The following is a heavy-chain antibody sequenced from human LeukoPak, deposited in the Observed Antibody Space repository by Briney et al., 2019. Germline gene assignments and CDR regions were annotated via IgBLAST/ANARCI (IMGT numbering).Heavy chain of an antibody. V-gene: IGHV4-59*01. D-gene: IGHD6-19*01. CDR1: GGSISSYY. CDR3: ARWAVAGTDFDY. CDR2: IYYSGST. J-gene: IGHJ4*02. Sequence: PSETLSLTCTVSGGSISSYYWSWIRQPPGKGLEWIGYIYYSGSTNYNPSLKSRVTISVDTSKNQFSLKLSSVTAADTAVYYCARWAVAGTDFDYWGQGTLVTVSS.